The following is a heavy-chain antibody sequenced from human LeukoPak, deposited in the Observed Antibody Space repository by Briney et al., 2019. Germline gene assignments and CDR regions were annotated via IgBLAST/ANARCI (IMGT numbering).Heavy chain of an antibody. CDR2: IYRDGST. Sequence: GGSLRLSCAASGFTVSSNYMSWVRQAPGEGLEWLSVIYRDGSTYYADSVKGRFTISRDNSKNTLYLQMNSLRAEDTAVYYCAREGVASGLDYWGQGTLVIVSS. V-gene: IGHV3-53*01. CDR1: GFTVSSNY. CDR3: AREGVASGLDY. J-gene: IGHJ4*02. D-gene: IGHD6-25*01.